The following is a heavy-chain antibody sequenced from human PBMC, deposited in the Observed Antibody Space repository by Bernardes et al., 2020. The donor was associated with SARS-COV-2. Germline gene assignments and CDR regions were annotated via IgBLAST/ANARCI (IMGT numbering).Heavy chain of an antibody. J-gene: IGHJ6*02. CDR1: GFSFSSYY. V-gene: IGHV3-33*08. CDR2: IWYDGSNK. Sequence: WGTLCLTCTASGFSFSSYYLHWVRQAPGKGLEWVAVIWYDGSNKYYADPVKGRITISRDNSKNTLYLQMNSLGAEDTAVCYCAREGVVPADEDHDYGMDAWSQGTTGTVSS. CDR3: AREGVVPADEDHDYGMDA. D-gene: IGHD2-2*01.